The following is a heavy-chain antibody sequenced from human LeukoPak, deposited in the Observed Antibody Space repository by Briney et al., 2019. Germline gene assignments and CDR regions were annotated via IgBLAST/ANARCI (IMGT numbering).Heavy chain of an antibody. Sequence: GGSLRLSCAASGFTFSSYAMHWVRQAPGKGLEWVAVISYDGSNKYYADSVKGRFTISRDNSKNTLYLQMNSLGAEDTAVYYCARDGCRYCSGGSCSYWGQGTLVTVSS. V-gene: IGHV3-30-3*01. CDR2: ISYDGSNK. J-gene: IGHJ4*02. CDR1: GFTFSSYA. CDR3: ARDGCRYCSGGSCSY. D-gene: IGHD2-15*01.